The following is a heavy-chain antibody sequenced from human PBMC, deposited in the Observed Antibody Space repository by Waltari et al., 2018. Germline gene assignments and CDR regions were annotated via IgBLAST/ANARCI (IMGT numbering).Heavy chain of an antibody. J-gene: IGHJ4*02. Sequence: QVQLVQSGAEVKKPGASVKVSCKASGYTFTGYYMHWVRQAPGQGLEWMGWINSNSGGTNYAQKFQGRVTMTRDTSISTAYMELSRLRSDDTAVYYCARFGSRVPAVERNFDYWGQGTLVTVSS. CDR2: INSNSGGT. CDR3: ARFGSRVPAVERNFDY. CDR1: GYTFTGYY. V-gene: IGHV1-2*02. D-gene: IGHD2-2*01.